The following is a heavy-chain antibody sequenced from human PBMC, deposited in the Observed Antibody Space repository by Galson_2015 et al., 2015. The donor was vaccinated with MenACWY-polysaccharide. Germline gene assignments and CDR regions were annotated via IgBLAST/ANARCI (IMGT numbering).Heavy chain of an antibody. CDR3: ARPGYCSSTICTGHMDV. V-gene: IGHV4-34*01. CDR1: GESFSNYY. D-gene: IGHD2-2*01. J-gene: IGHJ6*02. CDR2: IDFRGRT. Sequence: SETLSLTCAVYGESFSNYYWNWIRQAPGKGLEWIGEIDFRGRTRYNPSLKSRVTISVDTSKNQFSLHVRSVTAADTAVYFCARPGYCSSTICTGHMDVWGQGTTVTVS.